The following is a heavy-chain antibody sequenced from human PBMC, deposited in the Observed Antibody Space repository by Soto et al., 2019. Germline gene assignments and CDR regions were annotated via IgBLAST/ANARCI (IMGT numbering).Heavy chain of an antibody. J-gene: IGHJ4*02. Sequence: QVQLQESGPGLVKPSGTLSLTCAVAGGSISDNWWSWVRQAPGKGLEWIGEIYHSGTTYYNPSLKGRVIILVAKAASKISLTLSSVTAADTAVYYCARHVAVPRTRGFDYWGQGALVAVSS. V-gene: IGHV4-4*02. CDR2: IYHSGTT. CDR1: GGSISDNW. CDR3: ARHVAVPRTRGFDY. D-gene: IGHD2-15*01.